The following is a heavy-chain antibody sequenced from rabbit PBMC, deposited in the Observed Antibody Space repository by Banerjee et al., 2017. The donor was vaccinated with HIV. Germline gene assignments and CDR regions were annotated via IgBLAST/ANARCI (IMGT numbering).Heavy chain of an antibody. CDR3: ARDIYGVDGYVFNL. D-gene: IGHD6-1*01. Sequence: QEQLEESGGDLVKPEGSLTLTCTASGFSFSNGYVMCWVRQAPGKGLEWIGCISSYAAWAKGRFTISKTSSTTVTLQMTSLTAADTATYFCARDIYGVDGYVFNLWGQGTLVTVS. CDR1: GFSFSNGYV. CDR2: IS. J-gene: IGHJ4*01. V-gene: IGHV1S45*01.